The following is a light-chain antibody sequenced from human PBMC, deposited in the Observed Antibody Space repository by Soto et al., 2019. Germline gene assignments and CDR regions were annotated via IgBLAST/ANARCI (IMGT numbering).Light chain of an antibody. CDR2: EVT. J-gene: IGLJ3*02. CDR3: TSYVGNNIWV. V-gene: IGLV2-8*01. CDR1: SSDVGAYNY. Sequence: QSVLTQPPSASGSPGQSVTISCTGTSSDVGAYNYVSWYQQYPGKAPKLMIYEVTKRPSGVPDRFSGSKSGNMASLTVSGLQAEDGADYYCTSYVGNNIWVFGGGTKLTVL.